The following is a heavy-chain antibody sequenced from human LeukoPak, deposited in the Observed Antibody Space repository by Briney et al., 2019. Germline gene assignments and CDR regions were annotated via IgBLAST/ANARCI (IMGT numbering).Heavy chain of an antibody. D-gene: IGHD2/OR15-2a*01. CDR1: GFTFSSYC. CDR2: ISSSTTYI. CDR3: AKDSAKKYDDY. V-gene: IGHV3-21*04. J-gene: IGHJ4*02. Sequence: GGSLRLSYAASGFTFSSYCMNWVPQAPGKGLEWVSSISSSTTYIFYADSLKGRFTISRDNAKSSLYLQMNSLRAEDTAVYYCAKDSAKKYDDYWGQGTLVTVSS.